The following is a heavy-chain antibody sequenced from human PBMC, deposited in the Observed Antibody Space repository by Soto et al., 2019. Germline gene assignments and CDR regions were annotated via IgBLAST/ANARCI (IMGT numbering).Heavy chain of an antibody. V-gene: IGHV3-30-3*01. J-gene: IGHJ4*02. CDR3: ARGEGANY. Sequence: QVQLVESGGGVVQPGRSLRLSCAASGFTFSSYAMHWVRQAPGKWLEWVAVISYDGSNKYYADSVKGRFTISRDNSKNTLYLQMNSLRAEDTAMYYCARGEGANYWGQGPLVTVSS. CDR1: GFTFSSYA. CDR2: ISYDGSNK. D-gene: IGHD1-26*01.